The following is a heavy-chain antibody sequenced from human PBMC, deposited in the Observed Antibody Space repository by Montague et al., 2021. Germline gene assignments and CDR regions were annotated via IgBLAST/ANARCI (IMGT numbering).Heavy chain of an antibody. D-gene: IGHD6-19*01. Sequence: SLRLSCAASGFTFSSYAMHWVRQAPGKGLEWVAVISYDGSNKYYADSVKGRFTISRDNSKITLYLQMNSLRAEDTAVYYCARSLTSGLLAEYFQHWGQGTLVTVSS. CDR3: ARSLTSGLLAEYFQH. CDR1: GFTFSSYA. V-gene: IGHV3-30-3*01. J-gene: IGHJ1*01. CDR2: ISYDGSNK.